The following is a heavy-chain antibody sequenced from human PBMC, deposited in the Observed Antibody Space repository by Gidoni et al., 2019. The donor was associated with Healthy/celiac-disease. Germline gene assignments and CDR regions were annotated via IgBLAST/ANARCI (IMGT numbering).Heavy chain of an antibody. Sequence: QVPLQESGPGLVKPSQTLSLTCTVSGGSTSSGGYYWSWIRQHPGKGLEWIGYLYYSGSTYYNPSLKSRVTISVDTSKNQFSLKLSSVTAADTAVYYCAREVQGVDNWFDPWGQGTLVTVSS. J-gene: IGHJ5*02. CDR1: GGSTSSGGYY. V-gene: IGHV4-31*03. D-gene: IGHD3-10*01. CDR3: AREVQGVDNWFDP. CDR2: LYYSGST.